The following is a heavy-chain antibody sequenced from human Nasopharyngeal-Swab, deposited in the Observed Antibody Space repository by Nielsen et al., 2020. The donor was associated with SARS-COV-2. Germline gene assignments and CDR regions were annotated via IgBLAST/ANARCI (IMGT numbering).Heavy chain of an antibody. J-gene: IGHJ4*02. CDR1: GFTFSDYC. CDR2: ISTTGSSK. V-gene: IGHV3-11*04. D-gene: IGHD3-3*01. CDR3: ASGGYDFWSGYPSDY. Sequence: LTCAASGFTFSDYCMSWIRQAPGKGLEWVSHISTTGSSKYYADSLKGRSTISRDNDKNSLYLQMNSLRADDTAVYYCASGGYDFWSGYPSDYWGLGTLVTVS.